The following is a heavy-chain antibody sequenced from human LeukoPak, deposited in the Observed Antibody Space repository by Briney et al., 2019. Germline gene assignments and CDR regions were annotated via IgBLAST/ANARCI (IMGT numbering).Heavy chain of an antibody. V-gene: IGHV3-53*01. J-gene: IGHJ4*02. CDR1: GFTVSSNY. Sequence: GGSLRLSCAASGFTVSSNYMSWVRQAPGKGLEWVSVIYSGGSTYYADSMKGRFTISRDNTKNTLNLQMNSLRPDDTAIYYCARDSSHYLGSSDYWGQGTLVTVSS. CDR3: ARDSSHYLGSSDY. CDR2: IYSGGST. D-gene: IGHD6-6*01.